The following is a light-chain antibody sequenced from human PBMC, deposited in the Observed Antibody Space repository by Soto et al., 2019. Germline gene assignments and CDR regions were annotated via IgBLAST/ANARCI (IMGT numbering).Light chain of an antibody. CDR1: QDISIY. J-gene: IGKJ2*01. CDR3: LQHSSFPRT. CDR2: AAS. Sequence: DIQMTQSPSAMSASVGDRVTITCRASQDISIYLAWFQQKPGEVPKRLIYAASSLQCGVPSRFSGTGSGTEFTLTISNLQPEDFATYYWLQHSSFPRTFGQGTKLEVK. V-gene: IGKV1-17*03.